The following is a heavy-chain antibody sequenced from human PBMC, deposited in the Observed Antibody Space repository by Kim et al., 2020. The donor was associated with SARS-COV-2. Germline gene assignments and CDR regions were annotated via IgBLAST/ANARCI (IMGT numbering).Heavy chain of an antibody. J-gene: IGHJ4*02. D-gene: IGHD2-15*01. Sequence: GGSLRLSCAAYGFTFSSYEMNWVRQAPGKGMEWVSYISSSGSTIYYADSVKGRFTISRDNAKNSLYLQMNSLRAEDTAVYYCAREGGYCSGGGCYPYGILDYWGQRTRVTVSS. CDR2: ISSSGSTI. CDR1: GFTFSSYE. V-gene: IGHV3-48*03. CDR3: AREGGYCSGGGCYPYGILDY.